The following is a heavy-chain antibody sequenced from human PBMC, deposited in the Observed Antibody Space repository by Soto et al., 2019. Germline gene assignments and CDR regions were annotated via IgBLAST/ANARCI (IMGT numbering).Heavy chain of an antibody. V-gene: IGHV1-2*04. CDR3: ARAHCGGDCYSGVDY. J-gene: IGHJ4*02. D-gene: IGHD2-21*02. Sequence: ASVKVSCKASGYTFTDYYIHWVRQAPGQGLEWMGYINPTSSGTNYAQKFQGWVTMTRDTSISTAYMELSRLRSDDTAVYYCARAHCGGDCYSGVDYWGQGTLVTVSS. CDR1: GYTFTDYY. CDR2: INPTSSGT.